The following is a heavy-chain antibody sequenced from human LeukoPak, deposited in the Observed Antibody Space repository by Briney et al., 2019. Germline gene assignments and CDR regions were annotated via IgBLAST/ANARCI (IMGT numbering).Heavy chain of an antibody. D-gene: IGHD3-9*01. CDR1: GYTFTSYG. Sequence: GASVKVSCKASGYTFTSYGISWVRQAPGQGLEWMGWISAYNGNTNYAQKLQGRVTMTTDTSTSTAYMELRSLRSDDTAVYYCAREWYYDILTGYSNYYMDVWGKGTTVTISS. CDR3: AREWYYDILTGYSNYYMDV. V-gene: IGHV1-18*01. CDR2: ISAYNGNT. J-gene: IGHJ6*03.